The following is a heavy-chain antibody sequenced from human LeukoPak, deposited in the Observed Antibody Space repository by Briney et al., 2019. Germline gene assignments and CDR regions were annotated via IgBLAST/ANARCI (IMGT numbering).Heavy chain of an antibody. D-gene: IGHD3-9*01. V-gene: IGHV3-30*15. CDR3: ARDRGKLRYLDL. CDR1: GFAFNTQA. J-gene: IGHJ4*02. CDR2: MSLDGSSI. Sequence: GGSLRLSCVASGFAFNTQAMHWVRPAPGKGLEWLAVMSLDGSSIYYADSVRGRFTISRDNSKNTLFLQMSSLRVEDTAVYYCARDRGKLRYLDLWGQGTLLTVSS.